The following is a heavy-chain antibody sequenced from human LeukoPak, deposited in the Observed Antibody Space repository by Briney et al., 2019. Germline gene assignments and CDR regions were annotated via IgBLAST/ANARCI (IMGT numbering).Heavy chain of an antibody. CDR1: GGSISSSIYY. CDR3: ATMNSGWRYFDY. V-gene: IGHV4-39*01. D-gene: IGHD6-19*01. Sequence: PSETLSLTCSVSGGSISSSIYYWGWIRQPPGKGLEWIGNIYYSGSTYYNPSLKSRITISVDASKNQFSLKLRSVTAADTAVYFCATMNSGWRYFDYWGQGTLVTVSS. J-gene: IGHJ4*02. CDR2: IYYSGST.